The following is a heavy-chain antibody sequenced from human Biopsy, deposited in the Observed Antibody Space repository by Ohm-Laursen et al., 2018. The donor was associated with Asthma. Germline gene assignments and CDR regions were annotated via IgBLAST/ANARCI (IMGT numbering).Heavy chain of an antibody. J-gene: IGHJ6*02. CDR3: ARDEGIVGATPDDAPYYYYYGMDV. CDR1: GDSFSNYA. V-gene: IGHV1-69*13. CDR2: LIPVLGTP. D-gene: IGHD1-26*01. Sequence: SVKVSCNASGDSFSNYAISWVRQAPGQGLEWMGGLIPVLGTPDHAQMFEGRVTITADESTSTAYMELSSLRSEDTAVYYCARDEGIVGATPDDAPYYYYYGMDVWGQGTTVTVSS.